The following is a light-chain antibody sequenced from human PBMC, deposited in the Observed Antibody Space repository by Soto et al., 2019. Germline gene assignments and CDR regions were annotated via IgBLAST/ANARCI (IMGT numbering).Light chain of an antibody. J-gene: IGKJ1*01. V-gene: IGKV3-20*01. CDR3: QQDGSSPPWT. Sequence: EIVLTQSPGTLSLSPGERATLSCRASQTIFRNYLAWYQQKPGQAPRLLIYGASNRATGIPDRFSGSGSGTDFTLTISRLESEDFAVYYCQQDGSSPPWTFGQGTKVEIK. CDR2: GAS. CDR1: QTIFRNY.